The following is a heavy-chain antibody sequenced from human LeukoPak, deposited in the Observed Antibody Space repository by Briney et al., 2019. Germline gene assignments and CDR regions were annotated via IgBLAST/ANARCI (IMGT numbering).Heavy chain of an antibody. D-gene: IGHD6-19*01. J-gene: IGHJ4*02. CDR3: ARGLAVTDPADTY. Sequence: PGGSLRLSCPASGFTFSTYTMHWVRQAPGKGMEWVSSISSGSIYIFYADSVRGRFTISRDDAKNSVYLQMNSLRAEDTAMYYCARGLAVTDPADTYWGQGTRVTVSS. CDR2: ISSGSIYI. V-gene: IGHV3-21*01. CDR1: GFTFSTYT.